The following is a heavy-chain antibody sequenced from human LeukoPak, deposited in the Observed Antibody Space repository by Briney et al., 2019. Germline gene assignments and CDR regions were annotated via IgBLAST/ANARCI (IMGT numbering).Heavy chain of an antibody. CDR3: ARVGYDSGHFNNWFDP. D-gene: IGHD3-22*01. Sequence: SETLSLTCTVSGGSISSYYWSWIRQPPGKGLEWIGYIYYSGSTNYNPSLKSRVTISVDTSKNQFSLKLSSVTAADTAVYYCARVGYDSGHFNNWFDPWGQGTLVTVSS. CDR2: IYYSGST. V-gene: IGHV4-59*01. CDR1: GGSISSYY. J-gene: IGHJ5*02.